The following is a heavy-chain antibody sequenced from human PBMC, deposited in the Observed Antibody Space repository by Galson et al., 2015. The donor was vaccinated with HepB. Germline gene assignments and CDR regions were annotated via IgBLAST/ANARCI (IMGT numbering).Heavy chain of an antibody. D-gene: IGHD6-13*01. V-gene: IGHV4-34*01. Sequence: ETLSLTCAVYGGSFSGYYWSWIRQPPGKGLEWIGEINHSGSTNYNPYLQSRVTISVEPSKDQLSLKLSSVTAADMAVYYCARGISPQYSSSWYITYYYYFGMDVWVQGTTVTVSS. CDR1: GGSFSGYY. CDR3: ARGISPQYSSSWYITYYYYFGMDV. J-gene: IGHJ6*02. CDR2: INHSGST.